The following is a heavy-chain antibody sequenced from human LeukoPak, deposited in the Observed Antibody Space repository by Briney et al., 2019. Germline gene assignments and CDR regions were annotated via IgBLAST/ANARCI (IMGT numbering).Heavy chain of an antibody. CDR3: AKARGSSVYEPFDY. CDR2: ISFSGDNS. J-gene: IGHJ4*02. CDR1: GFNFRDAA. Sequence: GGSLRLSCAASGFNFRDAAMTWVRQAPGKGLEWVSLISFSGDNSYYADSVKGRFTISRDNSKNTLSLQMNSLRADDTAVYYCAKARGSSVYEPFDYWGQGTQVTVSP. V-gene: IGHV3-23*01. D-gene: IGHD5/OR15-5a*01.